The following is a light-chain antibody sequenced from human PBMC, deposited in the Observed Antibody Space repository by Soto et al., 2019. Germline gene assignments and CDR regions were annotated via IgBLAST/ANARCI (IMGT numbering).Light chain of an antibody. CDR1: QSVSSN. V-gene: IGKV3-15*01. Sequence: EIVMTQSPATLSVSPGERATLSCRASQSVSSNLAWYQQKPGQAPRLLIDGASTRATGIPARFSGSGSGTDFTLTINSLQSEDFAVYYCQQHDNWPRTFGQGTKVDIK. CDR3: QQHDNWPRT. J-gene: IGKJ1*01. CDR2: GAS.